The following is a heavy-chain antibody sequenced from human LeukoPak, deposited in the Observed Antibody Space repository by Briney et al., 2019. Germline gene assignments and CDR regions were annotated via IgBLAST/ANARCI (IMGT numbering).Heavy chain of an antibody. Sequence: PGGSLRLSCAASGFTFSSYEMNWVRQAPGKGLEWVSYISSSGSTIYYADSVKGRFTISRDNAKNTLYLQMNSLRAEDTAVYYCAFRGPGGGFDPWGQGTLVTVSS. D-gene: IGHD1-14*01. CDR3: AFRGPGGGFDP. J-gene: IGHJ5*02. CDR1: GFTFSSYE. CDR2: ISSSGSTI. V-gene: IGHV3-48*03.